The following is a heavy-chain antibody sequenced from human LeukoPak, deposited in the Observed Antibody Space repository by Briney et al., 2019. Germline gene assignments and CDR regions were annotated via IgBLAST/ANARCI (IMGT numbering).Heavy chain of an antibody. J-gene: IGHJ6*03. Sequence: PSETLSLTCTVSGGSISSYYWSWIRQPPGKGLEWIGYIYYSGSTNYNPSLKSRVTISVDTSKNQFSLKLSSVTAADTAVYYCARDGDSMDVWGKGTTVTVSS. CDR2: IYYSGST. CDR3: ARDGDSMDV. CDR1: GGSISSYY. D-gene: IGHD7-27*01. V-gene: IGHV4-59*01.